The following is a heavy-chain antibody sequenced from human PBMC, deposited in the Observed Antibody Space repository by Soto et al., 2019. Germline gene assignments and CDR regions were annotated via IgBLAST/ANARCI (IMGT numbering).Heavy chain of an antibody. CDR2: VSHDGRNT. Sequence: VQLVESGGGVVQPGRSLRLSCAASGFTFSDYAMHWVRQAPGKGLELVAVVSHDGRNTHYADSVKGRFTITRDSSKNTVSLEMTSLRAEDTAVYYCAKGGRKWLVTSDFNYWGQGALVTVSS. V-gene: IGHV3-30*18. D-gene: IGHD6-19*01. CDR3: AKGGRKWLVTSDFNY. CDR1: GFTFSDYA. J-gene: IGHJ4*02.